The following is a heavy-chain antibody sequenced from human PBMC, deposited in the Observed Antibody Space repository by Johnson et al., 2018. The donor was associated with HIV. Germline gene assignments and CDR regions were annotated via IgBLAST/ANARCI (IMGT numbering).Heavy chain of an antibody. Sequence: QVQLVESGGGVVQPGRSLRLSCAASGFTFSSYGMYWVRQSPGRGLEWVAFIRYDESDKYYADSVKGRFTMSRDNSKNTVYLQMNSLRVEDTAVYYCTKDGQPYYNFWSASPDVFDIWGQGTMVTVSS. V-gene: IGHV3-30*02. D-gene: IGHD3-3*01. CDR3: TKDGQPYYNFWSASPDVFDI. CDR2: IRYDESDK. CDR1: GFTFSSYG. J-gene: IGHJ3*02.